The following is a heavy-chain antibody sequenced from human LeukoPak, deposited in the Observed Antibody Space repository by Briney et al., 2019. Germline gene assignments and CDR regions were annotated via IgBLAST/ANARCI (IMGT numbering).Heavy chain of an antibody. CDR2: IYYRGST. J-gene: IGHJ6*02. CDR1: GGSISNYY. CDR3: ARHTPVALRSGYYYNMDV. D-gene: IGHD2-15*01. Sequence: PWETLSLTCSVSGGSISNYYWSLIRQPPGKGLEWIGYIYYRGSTDYKPSLNSRVSMSVDTSKNQYFLRLSSLTAADTAVYYCARHTPVALRSGYYYNMDVWGQGTSVTVSS. V-gene: IGHV4-59*08.